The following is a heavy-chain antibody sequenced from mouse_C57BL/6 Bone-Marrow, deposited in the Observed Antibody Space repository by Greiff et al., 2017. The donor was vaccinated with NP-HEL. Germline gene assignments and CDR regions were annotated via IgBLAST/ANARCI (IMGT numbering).Heavy chain of an antibody. CDR3: AGLPY. CDR1: GYTFTSYW. Sequence: VQLQQPGAELVRPGTSVKLSCKASGYTFTSYWMHWVKQRPGQGLEWIGVIDPSDSYTNYNHKFKGKATLTVDTSSSTAYMQLSSLTSEDSAVYYCAGLPYWGQGTLVTVSA. D-gene: IGHD2-1*01. V-gene: IGHV1-59*01. CDR2: IDPSDSYT. J-gene: IGHJ3*01.